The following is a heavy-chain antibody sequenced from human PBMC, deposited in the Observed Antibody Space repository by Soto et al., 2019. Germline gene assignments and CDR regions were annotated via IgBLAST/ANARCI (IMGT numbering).Heavy chain of an antibody. CDR2: MYFRGST. CDR3: ARRTRSLGPFDY. V-gene: IGHV4-59*02. D-gene: IGHD4-17*01. J-gene: IGHJ4*02. Sequence: QVQLQESGPGLVKPSEPLSLTCSVSGGSVNNYYWNWIRQPPGKGLEWIGHMYFRGSTNYNPSLKSRVTMSVDTSKNQFSLQLRSVPSADTAVYYCARRTRSLGPFDYWGQGTLLTVSS. CDR1: GGSVNNYY.